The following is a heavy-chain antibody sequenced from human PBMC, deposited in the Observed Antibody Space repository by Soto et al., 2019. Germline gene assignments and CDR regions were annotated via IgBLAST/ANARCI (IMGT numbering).Heavy chain of an antibody. CDR1: GWSFAHYS. Sequence: AESLKISGRASGWSFAHYSFVWVRQMPGKRLEWMGIIYPGDSDTRYSPSFQGQVTVSADKSISTAYLQWSSLKASDTAMYYCARRAGISPPYGMDVWGQATTVTVSS. J-gene: IGHJ6*02. D-gene: IGHD1-20*01. V-gene: IGHV5-51*01. CDR3: ARRAGISPPYGMDV. CDR2: IYPGDSDT.